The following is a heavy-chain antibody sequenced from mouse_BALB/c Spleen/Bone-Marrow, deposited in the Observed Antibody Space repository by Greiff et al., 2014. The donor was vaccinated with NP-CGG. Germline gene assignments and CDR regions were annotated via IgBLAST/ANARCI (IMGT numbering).Heavy chain of an antibody. CDR3: ARNGPYAMDY. D-gene: IGHD3-1*01. J-gene: IGHJ4*01. Sequence: VQLQQSGPELVKPGASVKISCKASGYSFTGYYMHWVKQSHVKSLEWIGRINPYNGVISYNQNFKDKANLTVDKSSSTAYMELHSRTAEDSAVYYCARNGPYAMDYWGQGTSVTVSS. CDR1: GYSFTGYY. CDR2: INPYNGVI. V-gene: IGHV1-31*01.